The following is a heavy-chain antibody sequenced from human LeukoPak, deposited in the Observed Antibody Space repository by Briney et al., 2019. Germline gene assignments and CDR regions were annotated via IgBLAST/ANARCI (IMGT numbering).Heavy chain of an antibody. CDR3: MRASSGTKTRLDY. V-gene: IGHV1-46*01. CDR1: GYTFTSYY. D-gene: IGHD1-7*01. Sequence: ASVKVSCKASGYTFTSYYMHWVRQAPGQGLEWMGIFNPGDSSTTYAQMFQGRVTMTRDTSATTVYMELSSLRSEDTAVYYCMRASSGTKTRLDYWGQGTLVTVSS. J-gene: IGHJ4*02. CDR2: FNPGDSST.